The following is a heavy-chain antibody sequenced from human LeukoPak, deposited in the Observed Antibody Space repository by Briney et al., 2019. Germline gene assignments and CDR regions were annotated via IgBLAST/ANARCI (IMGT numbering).Heavy chain of an antibody. CDR1: GFTFSNYW. Sequence: PGGSLRLSCAASGFTFSNYWRHCVRQAPGKGLVCVSRLTSEGSSTNYADSVKGRFTISRDNAKNTLYLQMNSLRDEDTAVFYCARSRYDYIWGIDYWGQGTLVTISS. J-gene: IGHJ4*02. CDR3: ARSRYDYIWGIDY. D-gene: IGHD3-16*01. CDR2: LTSEGSST. V-gene: IGHV3-74*01.